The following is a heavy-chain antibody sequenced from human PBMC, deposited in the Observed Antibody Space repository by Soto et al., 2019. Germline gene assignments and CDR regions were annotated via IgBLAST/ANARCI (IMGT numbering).Heavy chain of an antibody. CDR2: IYYSGST. D-gene: IGHD3-16*02. CDR1: GGSISSYY. V-gene: IGHV4-59*01. Sequence: SETLSLTCTVSGGSISSYYWSWIRQPPGKGLEWIGYIYYSGSTNYNPSLKSRVTISVDTSKNQFSLKLSSVTAADTAVYYCARGMITFGGVISNWYFDLLGRGTLVTV. CDR3: ARGMITFGGVISNWYFDL. J-gene: IGHJ2*01.